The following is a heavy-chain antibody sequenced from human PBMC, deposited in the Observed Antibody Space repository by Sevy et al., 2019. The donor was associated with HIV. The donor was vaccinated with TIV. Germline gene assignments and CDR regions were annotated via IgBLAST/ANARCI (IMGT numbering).Heavy chain of an antibody. V-gene: IGHV3-11*01. CDR1: GFPISTYY. Sequence: GGSLRLSCAASGFPISTYYMTWIRQAPGKGLEWLAYISLSHHTIYYADSVKGRFTISRDNAKNSLYLQMNNLRAEDTATYYCARDPGYSSGWYGPHFDYWGQGALVTVSS. CDR3: ARDPGYSSGWYGPHFDY. D-gene: IGHD6-19*01. CDR2: ISLSHHTI. J-gene: IGHJ4*02.